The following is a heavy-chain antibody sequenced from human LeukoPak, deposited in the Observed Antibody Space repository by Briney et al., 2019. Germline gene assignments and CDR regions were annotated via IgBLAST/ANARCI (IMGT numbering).Heavy chain of an antibody. CDR2: ISGSGGST. Sequence: GGSLRLSCAASGFTFSNYAMSWVRQAPGKGLEWVSAISGSGGSTYYADSVTGQFTISRDNSKNTLYLQMNSLRAEDTAVYYCARDDDGMDVWGQGTTVTVSS. J-gene: IGHJ6*02. CDR3: ARDDDGMDV. CDR1: GFTFSNYA. V-gene: IGHV3-23*01.